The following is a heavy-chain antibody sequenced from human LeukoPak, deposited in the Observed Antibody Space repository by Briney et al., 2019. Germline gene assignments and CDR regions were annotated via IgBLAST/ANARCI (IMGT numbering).Heavy chain of an antibody. J-gene: IGHJ2*01. V-gene: IGHV3-9*01. CDR2: ISWNSGSM. CDR3: AKGPTIAVAADWYFDL. D-gene: IGHD6-19*01. Sequence: PGGSLRLSCAASGFTFDDYAMHWVRQAPGKGLEWVSGISWNSGSMGYADSVKGRFTISRDNAKNSLYLQMNSLRAEDTALYYCAKGPTIAVAADWYFDLWGRGTLVTVSS. CDR1: GFTFDDYA.